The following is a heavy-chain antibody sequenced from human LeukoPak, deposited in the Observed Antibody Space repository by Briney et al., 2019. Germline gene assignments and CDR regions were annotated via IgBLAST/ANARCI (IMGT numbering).Heavy chain of an antibody. Sequence: GGSLRLSCAASGFTFSSYWMSWVRQAPGEGLEWVANIKQDGSEKYYVDSVKGRFTISRDNAKNSLYLQMNSLRAEDTAVYYCARDRLIDGDYVQYYYYYGMDVWGQGTTVTVSS. CDR3: ARDRLIDGDYVQYYYYYGMDV. V-gene: IGHV3-7*01. D-gene: IGHD4-17*01. J-gene: IGHJ6*02. CDR1: GFTFSSYW. CDR2: IKQDGSEK.